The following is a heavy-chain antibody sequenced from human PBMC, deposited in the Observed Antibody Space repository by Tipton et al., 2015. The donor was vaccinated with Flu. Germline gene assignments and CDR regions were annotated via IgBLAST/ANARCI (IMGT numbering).Heavy chain of an antibody. Sequence: TLSLTCTVSGGSISSSSYYWGWIRQPPGKGLEWIGEINHSGSTNYNPSLKSRVTISVDTSKNQFSLKLSSVTAADTAVYYCARVTYGSGRIGLDYWGQGTLVTVSS. J-gene: IGHJ4*02. CDR2: INHSGST. D-gene: IGHD3-10*01. CDR3: ARVTYGSGRIGLDY. CDR1: GGSISSSSYY. V-gene: IGHV4-39*07.